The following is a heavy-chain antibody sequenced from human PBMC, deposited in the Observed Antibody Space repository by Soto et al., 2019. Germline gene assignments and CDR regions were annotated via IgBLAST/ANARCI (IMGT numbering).Heavy chain of an antibody. J-gene: IGHJ4*02. V-gene: IGHV1-69*05. CDR1: GGTFSSYA. D-gene: IGHD1-1*01. CDR3: ASTISVEMATSGSFDY. CDR2: IIPIFGTA. Sequence: QVQLVQSGAEVKKPGSSVKVSCKASGGTFSSYAISWVRQAPGQGLEWMGGIIPIFGTANYAQKFQGRVTIPTNESASTAYMEVRSLRSEDTAVYYCASTISVEMATSGSFDYWGQGTLVTVSS.